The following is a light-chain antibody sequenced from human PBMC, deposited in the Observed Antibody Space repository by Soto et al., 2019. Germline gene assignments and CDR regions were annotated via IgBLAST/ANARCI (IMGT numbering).Light chain of an antibody. CDR1: QSVSSN. CDR3: QQYNNWLPGYP. J-gene: IGKJ2*01. Sequence: EIVLTQSPGTLSLSPGERATLSCRASQSVSSNLAWYRQKPGQAPRLLIYGASTRAAGIPARFSGSGSGTEFTLTISSLQSEDFAVYYCQQYNNWLPGYPFGQGAKVDIK. CDR2: GAS. V-gene: IGKV3-15*01.